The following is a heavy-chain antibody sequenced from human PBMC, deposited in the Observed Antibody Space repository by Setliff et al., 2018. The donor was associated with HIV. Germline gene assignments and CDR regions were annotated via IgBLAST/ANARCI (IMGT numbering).Heavy chain of an antibody. CDR3: AAFFVTPMTTQDF. CDR2: INHTGYI. CDR1: GGSFSGY. D-gene: IGHD4-4*01. V-gene: IGHV4-34*01. J-gene: IGHJ4*02. Sequence: PSETLSLTCAVYGGSFSGYWSWIRQSPGKGLEWLGEINHTGYINYNPSLRSRVSVSRDMSSNQFSLRLSSVTAADAAVYYCAAFFVTPMTTQDFWGQGTLVTVSS.